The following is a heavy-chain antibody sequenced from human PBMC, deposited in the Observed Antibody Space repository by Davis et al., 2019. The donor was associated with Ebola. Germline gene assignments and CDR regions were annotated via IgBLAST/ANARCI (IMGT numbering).Heavy chain of an antibody. J-gene: IGHJ5*02. CDR2: IKQDGSEK. CDR1: GFTFSSYW. Sequence: PGGSLRLSCAASGFTFSSYWMSWVRQAPGKGLEWVANIKQDGSEKYYVDSVKGRFTISRDNAKNSLYLQMNSLRAEDTAVYYCARDHDYGENWFDPWGQGTLVTVSS. V-gene: IGHV3-7*01. CDR3: ARDHDYGENWFDP. D-gene: IGHD4-17*01.